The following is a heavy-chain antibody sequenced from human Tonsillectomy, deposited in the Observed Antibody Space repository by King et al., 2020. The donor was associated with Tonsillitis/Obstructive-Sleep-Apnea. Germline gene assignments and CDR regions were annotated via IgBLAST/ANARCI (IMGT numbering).Heavy chain of an antibody. Sequence: QLQESGPGLVKPSETLSLTCTVSGGSVSSGSYYWSWIRQPPGKGLEWIGYIYYSGSTNYNPSLKSRVTISVDTSKNQISLKLSSVTAADTAVYYCARYSSSWRGGYYFDYWGQGTLVTVSS. J-gene: IGHJ4*02. D-gene: IGHD6-13*01. CDR2: IYYSGST. CDR3: ARYSSSWRGGYYFDY. CDR1: GGSVSSGSYY. V-gene: IGHV4-61*01.